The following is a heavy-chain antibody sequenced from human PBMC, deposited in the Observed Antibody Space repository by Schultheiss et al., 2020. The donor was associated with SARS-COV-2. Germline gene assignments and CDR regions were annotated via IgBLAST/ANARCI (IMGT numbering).Heavy chain of an antibody. V-gene: IGHV3-30*04. Sequence: GGSLRLSCAAPGFTFSTYALHWVRQAPGKGLEWVAVISYDGSNKYYADSVKGRFTISRDNSKNTLYLQMNSLRAEDTAVYYCAREWGDWGQGTLVTVSS. D-gene: IGHD3-16*01. J-gene: IGHJ4*02. CDR2: ISYDGSNK. CDR3: AREWGD. CDR1: GFTFSTYA.